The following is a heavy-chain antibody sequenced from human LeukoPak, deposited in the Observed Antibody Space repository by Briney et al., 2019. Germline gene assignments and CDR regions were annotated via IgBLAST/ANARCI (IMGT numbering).Heavy chain of an antibody. CDR3: ARDPYNTILYRLAH. Sequence: GGSLRLSCAGSGFAFGTYAMSWVRQAPGMGPEWVSSISADGQVTYYADSVEGRFTVSRDISKSTLYLQLNSLRAEDTATYYCARDPYNTILYRLAHWGQGTLVTVSS. D-gene: IGHD3-10*01. J-gene: IGHJ4*02. V-gene: IGHV3-23*01. CDR2: ISADGQVT. CDR1: GFAFGTYA.